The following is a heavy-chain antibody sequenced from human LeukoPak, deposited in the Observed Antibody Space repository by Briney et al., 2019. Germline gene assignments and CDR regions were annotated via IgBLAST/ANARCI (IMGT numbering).Heavy chain of an antibody. Sequence: ASVKVSCKASGYTFTSYYMHWVRQAPGKGLEWMGGFDPEDGETIYAQKFQGRVTMTEDTSTDTAYMELSSLRSEDTAVYYCATFYYGDYVGYWGQGTLVTVSS. V-gene: IGHV1-24*01. CDR1: GYTFTSYY. D-gene: IGHD3-3*01. J-gene: IGHJ4*02. CDR3: ATFYYGDYVGY. CDR2: FDPEDGET.